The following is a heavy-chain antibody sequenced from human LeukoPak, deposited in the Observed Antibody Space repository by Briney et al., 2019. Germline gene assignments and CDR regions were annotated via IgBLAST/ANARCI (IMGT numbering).Heavy chain of an antibody. CDR2: FAYSGTT. J-gene: IGHJ3*02. V-gene: IGHV4-59*08. CDR1: DGSISSHY. D-gene: IGHD6-19*01. Sequence: SETLSLTCTVSDGSISSHYWSWIRQPPGKGLEWIGHFAYSGTTSYNASLKSRVTISVDTSKNQFSLTLTSVTAADTAVYYCAGPHSSGWYGVYDIWGQGTMVTVSS. CDR3: AGPHSSGWYGVYDI.